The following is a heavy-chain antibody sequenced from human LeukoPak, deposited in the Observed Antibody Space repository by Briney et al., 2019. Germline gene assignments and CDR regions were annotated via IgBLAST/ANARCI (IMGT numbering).Heavy chain of an antibody. J-gene: IGHJ4*02. V-gene: IGHV3-30*04. CDR2: ISYDGSNK. CDR1: GSTFSSYA. Sequence: GRSLRLSCAASGSTFSSYAMHWVRQAPGKGLEWVAVISYDGSNKYYADSVKGRFTISRDNSKNTLYLQMNSLRAEDTAMYYCASELQGCSGGPCYLFDYWGQGTLVTVSS. D-gene: IGHD2-15*01. CDR3: ASELQGCSGGPCYLFDY.